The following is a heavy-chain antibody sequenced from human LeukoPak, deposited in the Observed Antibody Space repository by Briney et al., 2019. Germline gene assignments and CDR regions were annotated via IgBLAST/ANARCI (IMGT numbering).Heavy chain of an antibody. Sequence: ASVKVSCKASGYTFTSYDINWVRQATGQGLEWMGWMNPNSGNTGYAQKLQGRVTLTTDTSTSTAYMEMRSLRSDDTAVYFCARDDYGDQKAYYYYGLDVWGQGTTVTVSS. J-gene: IGHJ6*02. CDR2: MNPNSGNT. CDR1: GYTFTSYD. CDR3: ARDDYGDQKAYYYYGLDV. V-gene: IGHV1-8*01. D-gene: IGHD4-17*01.